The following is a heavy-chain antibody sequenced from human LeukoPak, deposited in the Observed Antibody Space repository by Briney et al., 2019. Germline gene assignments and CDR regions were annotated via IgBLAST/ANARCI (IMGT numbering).Heavy chain of an antibody. D-gene: IGHD5-24*01. CDR3: AKDRHRGGYDPDGMDV. CDR2: ISYEGGNK. CDR1: GFTFSTYG. V-gene: IGHV3-30*18. Sequence: PGGSLRLSCVASGFTFSTYGMNWVRQAPGKGLEWVAVISYEGGNKDYSDSVKGRFTISRDNSKSTLYLQLNSLRADDTAVYYCAKDRHRGGYDPDGMDVWGQGTTVTVSS. J-gene: IGHJ6*02.